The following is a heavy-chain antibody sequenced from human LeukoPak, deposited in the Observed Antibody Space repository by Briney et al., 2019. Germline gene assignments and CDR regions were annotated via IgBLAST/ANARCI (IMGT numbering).Heavy chain of an antibody. CDR1: GASFSNYA. CDR3: ATGSGSWSPFDY. CDR2: IIPIFASA. J-gene: IGHJ4*02. Sequence: SVKVSCKASGASFSNYAISWVRQAPGQGLEWMGGIIPIFASANYAQKFEGRVTITADESTRTAYMELSSLRSEDTAVYYCATGSGSWSPFDYWGQGTLVTVSS. D-gene: IGHD6-13*01. V-gene: IGHV1-69*13.